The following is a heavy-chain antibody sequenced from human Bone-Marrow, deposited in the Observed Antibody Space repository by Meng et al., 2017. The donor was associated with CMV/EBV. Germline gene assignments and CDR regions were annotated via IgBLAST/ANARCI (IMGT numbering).Heavy chain of an antibody. V-gene: IGHV3-30*04. CDR3: ARDRNELPGDY. CDR1: GFTFSSYA. Sequence: GESLKISCAASGFTFSSYAMHWVRQAPGKGLEWVAVISYDGSNKYYADPVKGRFTISRDNSKNTLYLQMNSLRAEDTAVYYCARDRNELPGDYWGQGTLVTVSS. D-gene: IGHD1-1*01. CDR2: ISYDGSNK. J-gene: IGHJ4*02.